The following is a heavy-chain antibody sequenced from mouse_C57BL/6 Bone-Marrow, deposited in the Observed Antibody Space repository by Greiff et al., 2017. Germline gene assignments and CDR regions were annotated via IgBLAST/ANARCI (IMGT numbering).Heavy chain of an antibody. J-gene: IGHJ2*01. Sequence: EVQLQQSGPELVKPGASVKISCKASGYTFTDYYMNWVKQSHGKSLEWIGDINPNNGGTSYNQKFKGKATLTVDKSSSTAYMELRSLTSEDSAFYYCARDYYGSADYWGQGTTLTVSS. CDR1: GYTFTDYY. V-gene: IGHV1-26*01. D-gene: IGHD1-1*01. CDR3: ARDYYGSADY. CDR2: INPNNGGT.